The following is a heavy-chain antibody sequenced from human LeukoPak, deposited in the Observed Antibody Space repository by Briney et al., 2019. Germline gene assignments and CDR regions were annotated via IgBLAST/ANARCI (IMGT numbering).Heavy chain of an antibody. CDR2: IRSKAYGGTT. CDR3: SSSYYDFWSAY. CDR1: GFTFGDYA. D-gene: IGHD3-3*01. J-gene: IGHJ4*02. V-gene: IGHV3-49*04. Sequence: GGSLRLSCRASGFTFGDYAMSWVRQAPGKGLEWVGFIRSKAYGGTTEYAASVKGRFTISRDDSKSIAYLQMSSLRTEDTGVYYCSSSYYDFWSAYWGRGTLVTVSS.